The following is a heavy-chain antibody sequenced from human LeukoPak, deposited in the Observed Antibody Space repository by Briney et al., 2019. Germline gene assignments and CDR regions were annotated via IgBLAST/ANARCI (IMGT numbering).Heavy chain of an antibody. CDR1: GFPFSNYW. D-gene: IGHD3-22*01. V-gene: IGHV3-7*01. J-gene: IGHJ4*02. Sequence: GGSLRLSCAGSGFPFSNYWMAWVRQAPGKGLEWVANTKEDGSEKYYGDSVKGRFTISRDNAKNSLYLQMNSLRAEDTAVYYCARDSSGYQWGQGTLVTVSS. CDR3: ARDSSGYQ. CDR2: TKEDGSEK.